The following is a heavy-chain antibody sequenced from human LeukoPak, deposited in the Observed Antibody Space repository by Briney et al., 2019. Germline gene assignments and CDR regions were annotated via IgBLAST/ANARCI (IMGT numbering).Heavy chain of an antibody. CDR2: IIPIFGTA. D-gene: IGHD3-3*01. CDR1: GGSFSSYA. CDR3: ASPHKPYYDFWSGPGDYYYGMDV. V-gene: IGHV1-69*13. J-gene: IGHJ6*02. Sequence: SVKVSCTASGGSFSSYAISWVRQAPGQGLEWMGGIIPIFGTANYAQKFQGRVTITADESTSTAYMELSSLRSEDTAVYYCASPHKPYYDFWSGPGDYYYGMDVWGQGTTVTVPS.